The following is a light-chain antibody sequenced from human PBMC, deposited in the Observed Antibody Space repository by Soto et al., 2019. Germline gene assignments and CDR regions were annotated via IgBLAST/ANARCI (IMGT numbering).Light chain of an antibody. J-gene: IGKJ5*01. CDR1: QGISTG. CDR2: DAS. CDR3: QQSDTYPLT. V-gene: IGKV1-5*01. Sequence: IQMTQSASSLSASVGDRVTITCRASQGISTGLGWYQQRPGKAPSLLIYDASTLRSGVPSRFSGSGSGTEFTLTISSLQADDFATYYCQQSDTYPLTFGQGTRLEIK.